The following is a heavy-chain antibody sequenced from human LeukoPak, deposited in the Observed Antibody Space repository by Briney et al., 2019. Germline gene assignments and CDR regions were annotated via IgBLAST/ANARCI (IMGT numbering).Heavy chain of an antibody. CDR3: ARGFDGRRAFDL. D-gene: IGHD3-10*01. J-gene: IGHJ3*01. V-gene: IGHV3-7*01. CDR1: GFPFSGYW. CDR2: INEDGSEE. Sequence: PGGSLRLSCAVSGFPFSGYWMSWVRQAPGNGLEWVATINEDGSEEYYVDSVKGRFTIFRDNAKNSLYFQMSSLRGEDTALYYCARGFDGRRAFDLWGQGTKVTLSS.